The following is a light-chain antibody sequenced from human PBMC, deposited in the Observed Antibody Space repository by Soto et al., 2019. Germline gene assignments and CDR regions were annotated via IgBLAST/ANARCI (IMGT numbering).Light chain of an antibody. Sequence: DIQMTQSPSTLSASVGDRVTITCRASQSMSSWLAWYQQKPGKAPKLLIYDASSLESGVPSRFSGSGSGTEFTLTISSLQPDDFATYYCQQYKSYPYTFGQGTKQEIK. J-gene: IGKJ2*01. CDR1: QSMSSW. CDR2: DAS. CDR3: QQYKSYPYT. V-gene: IGKV1-5*01.